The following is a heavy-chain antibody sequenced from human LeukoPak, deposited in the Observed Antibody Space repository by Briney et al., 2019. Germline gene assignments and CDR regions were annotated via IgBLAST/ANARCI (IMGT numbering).Heavy chain of an antibody. CDR3: AKSRARREGSSGSIDY. J-gene: IGHJ4*02. D-gene: IGHD3-22*01. Sequence: GGSLRLSCAASGFTFSSYAMSWVRQAPGKGLEWVSAISGGGGSTYYADSVKGRFTISRDNSKNTLYLQMNSLRAEDTAVYYCAKSRARREGSSGSIDYWGQGTLVIVSS. V-gene: IGHV3-23*01. CDR1: GFTFSSYA. CDR2: ISGGGGST.